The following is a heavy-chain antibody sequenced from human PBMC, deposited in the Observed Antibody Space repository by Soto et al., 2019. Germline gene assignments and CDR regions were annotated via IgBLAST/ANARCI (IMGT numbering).Heavy chain of an antibody. D-gene: IGHD2-21*02. CDR2: ISGSGGST. J-gene: IGHJ4*02. CDR3: AKRLNPYYFDD. CDR1: GFTFSSYA. Sequence: EVQLLESGGGLVQPGGSLRLSCAASGFTFSSYAMSWVRQAPGKGLEWVSAISGSGGSTFHADSVKGRFTISRDNSQNTLYLQMKSLRAEDTAVYYCAKRLNPYYFDDWGQGTLVTVSS. V-gene: IGHV3-23*01.